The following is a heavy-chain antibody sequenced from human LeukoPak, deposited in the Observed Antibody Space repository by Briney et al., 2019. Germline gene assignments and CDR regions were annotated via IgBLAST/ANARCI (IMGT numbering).Heavy chain of an antibody. V-gene: IGHV4-59*01. CDR2: IYYSGST. D-gene: IGHD3-10*01. CDR1: GGSISSYY. Sequence: SETLSLTCTVSGGSISSYYWSWIRQPPGKGLEWIGYIYYSGSTNYNPSLTSRVTISVDTSKNQSSLKLSSVTAADTAVYYCARDRRYYGSGSYFRFDYWGQGTLVTVSS. J-gene: IGHJ4*02. CDR3: ARDRRYYGSGSYFRFDY.